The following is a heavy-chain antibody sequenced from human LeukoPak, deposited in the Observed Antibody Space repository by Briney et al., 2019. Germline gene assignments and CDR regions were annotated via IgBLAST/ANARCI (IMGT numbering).Heavy chain of an antibody. V-gene: IGHV3-30*04. J-gene: IGHJ3*01. D-gene: IGHD5-24*01. CDR1: GFTFSSFS. CDR3: ASTFRDDYILDVFDV. Sequence: GRSLRLSCAASGFTFSSFSMHWVRQAPGKGLEWVALISYDGSNESYGDSVKGRFTISRDNSKNSLFLEMNSLRTEDTALYYCASTFRDDYILDVFDVWGRGTVVTVSS. CDR2: ISYDGSNE.